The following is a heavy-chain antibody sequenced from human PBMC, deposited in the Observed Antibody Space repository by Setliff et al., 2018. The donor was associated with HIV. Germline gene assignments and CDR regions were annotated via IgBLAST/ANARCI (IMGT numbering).Heavy chain of an antibody. D-gene: IGHD3-22*01. CDR3: GGNGYYSIDY. CDR2: ISASGTT. J-gene: IGHJ4*02. V-gene: IGHV4-61*02. CDR1: GGSISSGGYY. Sequence: SETLSLTCTVSGGSISSGGYYWSWIRQPAGKGLEWIGRISASGTTNYNPSLKSRVTISVDTSKNQFSLKLGSVTAADTAVYYCGGNGYYSIDYWGQGTLVTVSS.